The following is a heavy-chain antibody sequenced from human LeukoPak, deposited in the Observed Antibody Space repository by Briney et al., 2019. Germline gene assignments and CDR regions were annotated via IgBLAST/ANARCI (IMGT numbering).Heavy chain of an antibody. CDR1: GYSISSGYY. CDR3: ARDYTPGHILTGSGDNWFDP. V-gene: IGHV4-38-2*02. J-gene: IGHJ5*02. Sequence: SETLSLTCTVSGYSISSGYYWGWIRQPPGKGLEWIGSIYHSGSTYYNPSLKSRVTISVDTSKNQFSLKLSSVTAADTAVYYCARDYTPGHILTGSGDNWFDPWGQGTLVTVSS. CDR2: IYHSGST. D-gene: IGHD3-9*01.